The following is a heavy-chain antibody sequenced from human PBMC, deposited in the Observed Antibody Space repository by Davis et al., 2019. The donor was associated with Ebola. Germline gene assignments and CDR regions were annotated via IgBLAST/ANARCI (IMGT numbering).Heavy chain of an antibody. CDR3: ARAQFPTTSDH. CDR1: GYTFTSYG. CDR2: INPHNGNT. D-gene: IGHD1-1*01. J-gene: IGHJ4*02. Sequence: ASVKVSCKASGYTFTSYGISWVRQAPRQGLEWMGWINPHNGNTNYAQNVQGRVTMTTDTSTSTAYMEVGILRSDDTAVYYCARAQFPTTSDHWGQGTLVTVSS. V-gene: IGHV1-18*04.